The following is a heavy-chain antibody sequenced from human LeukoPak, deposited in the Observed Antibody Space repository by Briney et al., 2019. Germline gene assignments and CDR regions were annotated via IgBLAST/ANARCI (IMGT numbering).Heavy chain of an antibody. J-gene: IGHJ4*02. V-gene: IGHV4-59*01. D-gene: IGHD4-17*01. CDR1: GGPISSYY. CDR3: ARGAGTVTTIDY. CDR2: IYYSGST. Sequence: SETLSLTCTVSGGPISSYYWSWIRQPPGKGLEWIGYIYYSGSTNYNPSLKSRVTISVDTSKNQFSLKLSSVTAADTAVYYCARGAGTVTTIDYWGQGTLVTVSS.